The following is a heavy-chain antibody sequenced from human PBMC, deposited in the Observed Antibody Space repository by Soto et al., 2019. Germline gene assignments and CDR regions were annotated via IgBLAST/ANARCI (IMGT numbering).Heavy chain of an antibody. Sequence: ASVKVSCKASGYTFTSYGISWVRQAPGQGLEWMGWISAYNGNTNYAQKLQGRVTMTTDTSTSTAYMELRSLRSDDTAVYYCARDRKVFHASSGTPDAFDIWGQGTMVTVSS. D-gene: IGHD3-22*01. CDR3: ARDRKVFHASSGTPDAFDI. V-gene: IGHV1-18*01. CDR2: ISAYNGNT. J-gene: IGHJ3*02. CDR1: GYTFTSYG.